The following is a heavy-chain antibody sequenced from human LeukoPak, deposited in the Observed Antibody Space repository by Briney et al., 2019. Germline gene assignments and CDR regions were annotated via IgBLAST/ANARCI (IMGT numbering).Heavy chain of an antibody. J-gene: IGHJ4*02. CDR2: INPSGGST. Sequence: ASLKVSCKASGYIFTNYYMHWVRQAPGQGLEWVGIINPSGGSTTYTQKFQGRVTMTRDTSTSTVYMEVSSLRSEDTAVYYCARAGYDSSGYYSYWGQGTLVTVSS. CDR3: ARAGYDSSGYYSY. D-gene: IGHD3-22*01. V-gene: IGHV1-46*01. CDR1: GYIFTNYY.